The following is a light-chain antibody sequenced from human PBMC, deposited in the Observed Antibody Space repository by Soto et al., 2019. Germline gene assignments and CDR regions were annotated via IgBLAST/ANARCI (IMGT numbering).Light chain of an antibody. V-gene: IGLV1-40*01. CDR3: QSYDSSLSVVV. CDR1: SSNIGAGYD. J-gene: IGLJ2*01. Sequence: QSVLTQPPSLSGAPGQSVTISCTGSSSNIGAGYDVHWYQQLPGTAPKLLIYGNSNRPSGVPDRFSGSKSGTSASLAITGLQAEDEADYYCQSYDSSLSVVVFGGGTKVTVL. CDR2: GNS.